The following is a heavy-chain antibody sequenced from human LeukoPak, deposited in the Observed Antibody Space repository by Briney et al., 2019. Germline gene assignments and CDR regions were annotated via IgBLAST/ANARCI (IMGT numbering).Heavy chain of an antibody. CDR1: GFTFSDYN. CDR2: ISRSGSTK. Sequence: PGGSLRLSCAASGFTFSDYNMRWIRQAPGKGLEWVSSISRSGSTKYYADSVKGRFTISRDNAKNSLFLQMNSLRAEDTAVYYCASGSGYCSGGSCSDYWGQGTLVTVSS. CDR3: ASGSGYCSGGSCSDY. D-gene: IGHD2-15*01. V-gene: IGHV3-11*04. J-gene: IGHJ4*02.